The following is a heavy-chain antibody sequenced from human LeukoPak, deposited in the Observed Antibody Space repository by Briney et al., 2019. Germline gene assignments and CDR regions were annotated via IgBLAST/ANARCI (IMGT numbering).Heavy chain of an antibody. D-gene: IGHD1-26*01. Sequence: PGGSLRLSCAVSGFTFSGFWMSWSRQAPGKGLEWVASINSDGSGGYYADVVKGRFTISRDNAKNSLYLQINSLRAEDTAVYYCARDKIVGATNFDYWGQGTLVTVSS. CDR3: ARDKIVGATNFDY. CDR1: GFTFSGFW. V-gene: IGHV3-7*03. J-gene: IGHJ4*02. CDR2: INSDGSGG.